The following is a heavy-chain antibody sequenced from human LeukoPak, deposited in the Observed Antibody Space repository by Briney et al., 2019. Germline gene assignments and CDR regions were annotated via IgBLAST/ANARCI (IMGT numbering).Heavy chain of an antibody. V-gene: IGHV3-74*01. CDR1: GFAFSNHW. D-gene: IGHD5-24*01. J-gene: IGHJ4*02. CDR3: ARDGDGYNFDY. Sequence: GGSLRLSCAASGFAFSNHWMHWVRQVPGKGLVWVSRITRDGSGANYADSVKGRFTISRDNARSTLYLQMNSLRAEDTAVYYCARDGDGYNFDYWGQGALVIVSS. CDR2: ITRDGSGA.